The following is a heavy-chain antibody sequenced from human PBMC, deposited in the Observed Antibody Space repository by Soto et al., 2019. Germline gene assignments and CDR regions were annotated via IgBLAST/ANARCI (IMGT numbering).Heavy chain of an antibody. CDR3: AIKTSTVSYWFDP. CDR1: GFSFSGYW. Sequence: PGGSLGLSCAASGFSFSGYWMSWVRQAPGKGPEWVANIKEDGTEQHYVDSVKGRFTISRDNSENSLFLQMNNLRAEDSAIYYCAIKTSTVSYWFDPWGPGTQVTVSS. CDR2: IKEDGTEQ. D-gene: IGHD4-4*01. V-gene: IGHV3-7*03. J-gene: IGHJ5*02.